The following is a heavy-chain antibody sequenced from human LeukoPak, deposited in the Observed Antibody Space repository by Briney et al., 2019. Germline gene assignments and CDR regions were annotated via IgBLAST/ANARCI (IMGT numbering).Heavy chain of an antibody. D-gene: IGHD2-15*01. J-gene: IGHJ4*02. CDR2: ISTRSRYK. CDR1: GFTFITYS. Sequence: KSGGSLRLSCAASGFTFITYSMKGVRQAPGRRVEWGASISTRSRYKNYADSLKGRFTISRDNAKNSLYLQMNSLRVEDTAVYYFARGRIEGFYWGQGILVTVSS. CDR3: ARGRIEGFY. V-gene: IGHV3-21*01.